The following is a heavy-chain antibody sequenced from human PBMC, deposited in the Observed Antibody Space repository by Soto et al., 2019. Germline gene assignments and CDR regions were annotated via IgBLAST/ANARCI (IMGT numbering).Heavy chain of an antibody. CDR2: IYPGDSDT. Sequence: HGESLKISCKVSGYSFTSYWIGWVRQMPGKGLEWMGIIYPGDSDTRYSPSFQGQVTISADKSISTAYLQWSSLKASDTAMYYCARHGHYGSGSYYKSYYYYGMDVWGQGTTVTVSS. CDR3: ARHGHYGSGSYYKSYYYYGMDV. J-gene: IGHJ6*02. V-gene: IGHV5-51*01. CDR1: GYSFTSYW. D-gene: IGHD3-10*01.